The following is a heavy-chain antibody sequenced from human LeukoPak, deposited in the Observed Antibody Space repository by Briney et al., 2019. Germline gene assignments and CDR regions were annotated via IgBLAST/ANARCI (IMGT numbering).Heavy chain of an antibody. CDR1: GFTFSSYE. CDR3: ARGCEIVGTRCYYYGMDV. Sequence: GGSLRLSCAASGFTFSSYEMNWVRQAPGKGLEWVSFITSSGTTIYYADSVKGRFTISRDNAKNSLYLQMNSLRDEDTAVYYCARGCEIVGTRCYYYGMDVWGQGTTVTVSS. CDR2: ITSSGTTI. J-gene: IGHJ6*02. V-gene: IGHV3-48*03. D-gene: IGHD1-26*01.